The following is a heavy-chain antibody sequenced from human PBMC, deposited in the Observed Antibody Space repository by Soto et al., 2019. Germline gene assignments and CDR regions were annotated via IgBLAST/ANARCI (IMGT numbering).Heavy chain of an antibody. CDR2: IIPIFGTA. Sequence: ASVKVSCKASGGTFSSYAISWVRQAPGQGLEWMGGIIPIFGTANYAQKFQGRVTITADESTSTAYMELSSLRSEDTAVYYCARVPLTYYYDSSGYWWFDPWGQGTLVTVSS. D-gene: IGHD3-22*01. CDR3: ARVPLTYYYDSSGYWWFDP. V-gene: IGHV1-69*13. J-gene: IGHJ5*02. CDR1: GGTFSSYA.